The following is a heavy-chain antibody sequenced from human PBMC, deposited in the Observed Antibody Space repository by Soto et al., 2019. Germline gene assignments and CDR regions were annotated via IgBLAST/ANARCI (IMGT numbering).Heavy chain of an antibody. CDR2: TYYRSKWFN. Sequence: QGQLQQSGPGLVKPSQTLSLTCAISGDSVSSDITSWNWIRQSPSRGLEWLGRTYYRSKWFNDYAAYVKSRITINPDTSNNQFSLELNSMTPEDTAVYYCARGNALDVWGQGTVVTVSS. CDR1: GDSVSSDITS. D-gene: IGHD3-10*01. CDR3: ARGNALDV. J-gene: IGHJ3*01. V-gene: IGHV6-1*01.